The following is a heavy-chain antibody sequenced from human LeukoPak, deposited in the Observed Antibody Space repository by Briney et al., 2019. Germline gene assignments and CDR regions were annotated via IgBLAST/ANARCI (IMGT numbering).Heavy chain of an antibody. CDR2: INHSGST. J-gene: IGHJ4*02. D-gene: IGHD6-6*01. Sequence: SETLSLTCAVYGGSFSGYYWSWIRQPPGKGLEWIGEINHSGSTNYNPSLKSRVTISVDTSKNQFSLKLSSVTAADTAVYCCARGYIAARPLGYWGQGTLVTVSS. CDR3: ARGYIAARPLGY. CDR1: GGSFSGYY. V-gene: IGHV4-34*01.